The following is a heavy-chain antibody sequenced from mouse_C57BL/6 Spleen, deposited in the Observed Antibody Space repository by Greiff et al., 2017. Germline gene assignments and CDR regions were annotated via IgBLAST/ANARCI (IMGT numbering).Heavy chain of an antibody. Sequence: QVQLKQPGAELVKPGASVKLSCKASGYTFTSYWMHWVKQRPGRGLEWIGRIDPNSGGTKYNEKFKSKATLTVDKPSSTAYMQLSSLTSEDSAVYYCARSKGYDYDEAWFAYWGQGTLVTVSA. V-gene: IGHV1-72*01. CDR2: IDPNSGGT. CDR1: GYTFTSYW. J-gene: IGHJ3*01. CDR3: ARSKGYDYDEAWFAY. D-gene: IGHD2-4*01.